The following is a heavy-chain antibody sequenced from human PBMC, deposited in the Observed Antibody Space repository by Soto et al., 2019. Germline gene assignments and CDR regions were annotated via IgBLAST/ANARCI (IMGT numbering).Heavy chain of an antibody. Sequence: PSETLSLTCAVYGGSFSNYYWSWVRQPPGKGLEWIGYIYYSGSTNYNPSLKSRVTMSVDTSKNQFSLKLSSVTAADTAVYYCARARRWELLIDYWGQGTLVTVSS. CDR1: GGSFSNYY. D-gene: IGHD1-26*01. CDR2: IYYSGST. V-gene: IGHV4-59*01. CDR3: ARARRWELLIDY. J-gene: IGHJ4*02.